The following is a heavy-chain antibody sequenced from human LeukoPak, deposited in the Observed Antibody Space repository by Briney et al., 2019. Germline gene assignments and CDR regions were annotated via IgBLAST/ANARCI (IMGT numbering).Heavy chain of an antibody. CDR3: ARQGSTFENYYYFYMDV. Sequence: GESLKISCKGSGYNFDTYWIAWVRQMPGKGLEWMGMIYPGNSNTRYSPSLQGQVTFSADKSITTAYLQWTTLKASDTAMYYCARQGSTFENYYYFYMDVWGRGTTVTVSS. D-gene: IGHD2-2*01. J-gene: IGHJ6*03. CDR2: IYPGNSNT. CDR1: GYNFDTYW. V-gene: IGHV5-51*01.